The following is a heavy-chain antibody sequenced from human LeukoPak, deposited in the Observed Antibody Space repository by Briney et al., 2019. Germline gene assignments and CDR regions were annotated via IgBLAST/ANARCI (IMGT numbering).Heavy chain of an antibody. J-gene: IGHJ6*02. V-gene: IGHV1-24*01. CDR2: FDPEDGET. CDR3: ARVRKTHRAYGMDV. CDR1: GYTLTELS. D-gene: IGHD3-10*01. Sequence: GASVKVSCKVSGYTLTELSMHWVRQAPGKGLEWMGGFDPEDGETIYAQKFQGRVTITRNTSISTAYMELSSLRSEDTAVYYCARVRKTHRAYGMDVWGQGTTVTVSS.